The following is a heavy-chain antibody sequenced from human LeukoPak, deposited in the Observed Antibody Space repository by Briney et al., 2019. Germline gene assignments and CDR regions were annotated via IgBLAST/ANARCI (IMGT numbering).Heavy chain of an antibody. Sequence: PGGSPRLSCAASGFTVSSNYMSWVRQAPGKGLEWVSVIYSGGSTYYADSVKGRFTISRDNSKNTLYLQMNSLRAEDTAVYYCARTNYYYYGMDVWGQGTTVTVSS. CDR1: GFTVSSNY. J-gene: IGHJ6*02. CDR2: IYSGGST. V-gene: IGHV3-66*01. CDR3: ARTNYYYYGMDV.